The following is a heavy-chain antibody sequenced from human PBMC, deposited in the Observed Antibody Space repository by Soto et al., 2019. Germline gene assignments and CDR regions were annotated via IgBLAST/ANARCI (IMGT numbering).Heavy chain of an antibody. J-gene: IGHJ4*02. CDR2: IIPILGTA. CDR3: ATGGSSWYGFHFDY. D-gene: IGHD6-13*01. CDR1: EGTFNTSA. V-gene: IGHV1-69*11. Sequence: QVQLVQSGAEVKKPGSSVKVSCKASEGTFNTSAISWVRQAPGQGLEWMGGIIPILGTANYAQRFQGRVTITADESTTTAYMDLSSLRSDDTAVYYCATGGSSWYGFHFDYWGQGTLVTVSS.